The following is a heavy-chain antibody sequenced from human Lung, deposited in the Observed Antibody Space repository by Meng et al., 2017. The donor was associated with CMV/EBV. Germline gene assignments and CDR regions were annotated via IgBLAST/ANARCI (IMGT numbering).Heavy chain of an antibody. J-gene: IGHJ6*02. CDR2: VYYDGSNQ. D-gene: IGHD6-19*01. CDR1: GFIFSSYA. V-gene: IGHV3-33*06. Sequence: SXAPSGFIFSSYAMHWVRQAPGKGLEWVALVYYDGSNQYYSDSVRGRFNISRDNSKNTLFLQMNSLRGEDTGVYYCAKDRVARWLAAEVDYYGMDAWGQGTTVXVSS. CDR3: AKDRVARWLAAEVDYYGMDA.